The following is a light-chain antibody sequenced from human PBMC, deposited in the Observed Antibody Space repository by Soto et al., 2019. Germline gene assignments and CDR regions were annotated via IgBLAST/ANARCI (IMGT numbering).Light chain of an antibody. V-gene: IGKV3-20*01. CDR1: QTLSND. CDR2: STS. Sequence: EIVLTQSPATLSLSPGERATLSCRASQTLSNDFAWYQLKLGQAPRLLIYSTSTRATGIPDRFSGSGSGTDFTLTISRLEPEDFAVYYCQHYGSSPLTFGGGTKVDIK. CDR3: QHYGSSPLT. J-gene: IGKJ4*01.